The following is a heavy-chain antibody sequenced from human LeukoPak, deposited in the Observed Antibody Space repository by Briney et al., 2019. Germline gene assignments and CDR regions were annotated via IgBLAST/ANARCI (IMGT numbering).Heavy chain of an antibody. J-gene: IGHJ5*02. D-gene: IGHD6-19*01. CDR2: ISWNSGSI. Sequence: GGSLRLSCAASGFTFDDYAMHWVRQAPGKGLEWVSGISWNSGSIGYADSVKGRFTISRDNAKNSLYLQMNSLRAEDTALYYCAKALSPSVAGPDNWFDPWGQGTPVTVSS. CDR3: AKALSPSVAGPDNWFDP. CDR1: GFTFDDYA. V-gene: IGHV3-9*01.